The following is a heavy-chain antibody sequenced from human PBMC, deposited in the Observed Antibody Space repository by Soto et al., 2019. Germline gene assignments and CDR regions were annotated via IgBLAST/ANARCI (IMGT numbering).Heavy chain of an antibody. CDR3: ARVRPNNYIWGSSTFDI. V-gene: IGHV4-4*02. CDR1: SGSISSSNW. J-gene: IGHJ3*02. Sequence: QVQLQESGPGLVKPSGTLSLTCAVSSGSISSSNWWSWVRQPPGKGLEWIGEIYHSGSTNYNPSRRSRVTISVDKSKYQFSLKLSSVTAADTAVYYCARVRPNNYIWGSSTFDIWGQGTMVTVSS. D-gene: IGHD3-16*01. CDR2: IYHSGST.